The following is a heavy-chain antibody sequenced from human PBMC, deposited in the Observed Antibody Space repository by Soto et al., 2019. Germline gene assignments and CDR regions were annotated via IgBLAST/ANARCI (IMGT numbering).Heavy chain of an antibody. CDR2: IYWNDDK. D-gene: IGHD3-10*01. CDR3: AHRPEGGSGSYYLDY. Sequence: GPTLVNPTQTLTLTCTFSGFSLSTSGVGVGWIRQPPGKALEWLALIYWNDDKHYSPSLKSRLTITKDTSKNQVVLTMTNMDPVDTATYYCAHRPEGGSGSYYLDYWGQGTLVTVSS. CDR1: GFSLSTSGVG. J-gene: IGHJ4*02. V-gene: IGHV2-5*01.